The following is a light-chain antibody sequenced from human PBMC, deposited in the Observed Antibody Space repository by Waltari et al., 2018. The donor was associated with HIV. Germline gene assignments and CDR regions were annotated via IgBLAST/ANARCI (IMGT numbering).Light chain of an antibody. Sequence: QSVLTQPPSASGTPGQRVTISCSGSSSNIGYNYVYWYQHLPGTAPKLLIYRNNQRPSGVPDRFSGSKSGTSASLAISGLRSEDEADYYCASWDDSLSGWVFGGGTKLTVL. CDR3: ASWDDSLSGWV. CDR2: RNN. J-gene: IGLJ3*02. V-gene: IGLV1-47*01. CDR1: SSNIGYNY.